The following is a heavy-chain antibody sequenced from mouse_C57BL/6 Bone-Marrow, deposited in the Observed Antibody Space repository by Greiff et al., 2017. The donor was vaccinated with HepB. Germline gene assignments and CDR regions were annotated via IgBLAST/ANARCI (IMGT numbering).Heavy chain of an antibody. J-gene: IGHJ3*01. Sequence: VQLQQPGAELVKPGASVKVSCKASGYTFTSYWMHWVKQRPGQGLEWIGRIHPSDSDTNYNQKFKGKATLTVDKSSSTAYMQLSSLTSEDSAVYYWAIGDSSGYPFAYWGQGTLVTVSA. V-gene: IGHV1-74*01. CDR3: AIGDSSGYPFAY. CDR1: GYTFTSYW. D-gene: IGHD3-2*02. CDR2: IHPSDSDT.